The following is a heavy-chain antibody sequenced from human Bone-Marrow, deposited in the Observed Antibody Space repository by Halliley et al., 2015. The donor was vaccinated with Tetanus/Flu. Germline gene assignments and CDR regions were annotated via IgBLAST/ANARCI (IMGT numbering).Heavy chain of an antibody. Sequence: KQDGSEKCYVDSVKGRFPISRDNDENSLYLQMNSLRVEDTAVYYCTRAHGALREGYWGQGTLVTVSS. V-gene: IGHV3-7*03. D-gene: IGHD1-26*01. J-gene: IGHJ4*02. CDR2: KQDGSEK. CDR3: TRAHGALREGY.